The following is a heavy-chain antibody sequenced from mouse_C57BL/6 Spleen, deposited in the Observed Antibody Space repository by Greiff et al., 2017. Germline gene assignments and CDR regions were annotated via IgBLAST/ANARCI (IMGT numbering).Heavy chain of an antibody. CDR2: IDPSDSET. J-gene: IGHJ4*01. Sequence: QVQLQQPGAELVRPGSSVKLSCKASGYTFTSYWMHWVKQRPIQGLEWIGNIDPSDSETHYNQKFKDKATLTVDKSSSTAYMQLSSLTSEDSAVYYCARSLYGKGAKGYWGQGTSVTVSS. D-gene: IGHD2-1*01. V-gene: IGHV1-52*01. CDR1: GYTFTSYW. CDR3: ARSLYGKGAKGY.